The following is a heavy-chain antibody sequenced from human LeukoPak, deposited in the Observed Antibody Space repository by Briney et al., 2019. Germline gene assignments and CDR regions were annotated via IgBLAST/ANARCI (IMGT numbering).Heavy chain of an antibody. V-gene: IGHV3-15*08. J-gene: IGHJ4*02. CDR2: KSKAEGETK. Sequence: KSKAEGETKEYAASVKGRFTISRDDSRSRLYLQTSSLKTEDTAVYYCATGIVTGTSRWGQGTLAAVSS. CDR3: ATGIVTGTSR. D-gene: IGHD1-20*01.